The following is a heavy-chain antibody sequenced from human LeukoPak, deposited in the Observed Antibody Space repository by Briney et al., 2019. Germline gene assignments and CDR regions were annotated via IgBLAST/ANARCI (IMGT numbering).Heavy chain of an antibody. CDR1: GGSISSGSYY. Sequence: SETLSFTCTVSGGSISSGSYYWSWIRQPAGKGLEWIGRIYTSGSTNYNPSLKSRVTISVDTSKNQFSLKLSSVTAADTAVYYCASLAAAGFLYYFDYWGQGTLVTVSS. V-gene: IGHV4-61*02. D-gene: IGHD6-13*01. J-gene: IGHJ4*02. CDR3: ASLAAAGFLYYFDY. CDR2: IYTSGST.